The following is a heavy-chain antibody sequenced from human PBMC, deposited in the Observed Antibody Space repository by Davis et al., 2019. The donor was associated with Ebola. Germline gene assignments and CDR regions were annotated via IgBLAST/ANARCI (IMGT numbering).Heavy chain of an antibody. D-gene: IGHD4-17*01. CDR3: AREESTVTTGWFDP. CDR2: ISAYNGNT. J-gene: IGHJ5*02. V-gene: IGHV1-18*01. CDR1: GYTFTSYG. Sequence: ASVKVSCKASGYTFTSYGISWVRQAPGQGLEWMGWISAYNGNTNYAQKLQGRVTMTTDTSTSTAHMELSSLRSEDTAVYYCAREESTVTTGWFDPWGQGTLVTVSS.